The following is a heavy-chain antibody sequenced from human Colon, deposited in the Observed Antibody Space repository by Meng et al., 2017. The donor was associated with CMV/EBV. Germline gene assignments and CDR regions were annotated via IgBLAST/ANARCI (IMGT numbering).Heavy chain of an antibody. J-gene: IGHJ6*02. V-gene: IGHV3-21*01. D-gene: IGHD5-12*01. CDR3: ARGYDSARALYYDGMDV. Sequence: GESLKISCAASGFALSPYYMNWVRQAPGKGLEWVSSISSSSRNIYYADSVRGRFTISRDNAENSLYLQMNNLIADDTAIYYCARGYDSARALYYDGMDVWGLGTTVTVSS. CDR1: GFALSPYY. CDR2: ISSSSRNI.